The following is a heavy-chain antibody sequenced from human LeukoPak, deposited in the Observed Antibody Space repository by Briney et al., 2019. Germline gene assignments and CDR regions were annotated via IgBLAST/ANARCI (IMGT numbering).Heavy chain of an antibody. CDR3: ARDRVSYDFWSAFDP. Sequence: ASVKVSCKASGYTFTSYGISWVRQAPGQGLEWMGWISAYNGNTNYAQKLQGRVTMTTDTSTSTAYMELRSLRSDDTAVYYCARDRVSYDFWSAFDPWGQGTLVTVSS. J-gene: IGHJ5*02. CDR2: ISAYNGNT. D-gene: IGHD3-3*01. CDR1: GYTFTSYG. V-gene: IGHV1-18*01.